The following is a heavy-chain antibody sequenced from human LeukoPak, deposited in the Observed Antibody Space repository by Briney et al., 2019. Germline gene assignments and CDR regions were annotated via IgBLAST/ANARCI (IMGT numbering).Heavy chain of an antibody. CDR2: IKSKTDGGTT. V-gene: IGHV3-15*01. D-gene: IGHD4-11*01. CDR1: GFTFSNAW. Sequence: SGGSLRLSCAASGFTFSNAWMSWVRQAPGKGLEWVGRIKSKTDGGTTDYAAPVKGRFTISRDDSKNTLYLQMNSLKTEDTAVYYCTIYSEANWFDPWGQGTLATVSS. J-gene: IGHJ5*02. CDR3: TIYSEANWFDP.